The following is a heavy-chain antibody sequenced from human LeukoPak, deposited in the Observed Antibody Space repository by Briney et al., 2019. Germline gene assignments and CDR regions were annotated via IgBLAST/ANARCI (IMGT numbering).Heavy chain of an antibody. CDR3: ARGDDFSGDY. J-gene: IGHJ4*02. D-gene: IGHD1-1*01. CDR2: IHQDGNKK. Sequence: GGSLRLCCAASGFTFSTYWMSWVRQAPGKGLEWVANIHQDGNKKYYVDSVKGRFTISRDNAKNSLYLQMNSLRVEDTAVYYCARGDDFSGDYWGQGTLFTVSS. V-gene: IGHV3-7*04. CDR1: GFTFSTYW.